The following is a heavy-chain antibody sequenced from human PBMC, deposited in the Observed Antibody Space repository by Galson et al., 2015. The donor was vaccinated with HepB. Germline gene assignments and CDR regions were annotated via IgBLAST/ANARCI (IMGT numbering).Heavy chain of an antibody. Sequence: SLRLSFAASGFTFSSYGMHWVRQAPGKGLEWVGRIKSKTDGGTTDYAAPVKGRFTISRDDSKDTLYLQMNSLKTEDTAVYYCSTGVPLRGYCSSTSCYTPDCWGQGTLVTVSS. D-gene: IGHD2-2*02. CDR3: STGVPLRGYCSSTSCYTPDC. J-gene: IGHJ4*02. V-gene: IGHV3-15*01. CDR2: IKSKTDGGTT. CDR1: GFTFSSYG.